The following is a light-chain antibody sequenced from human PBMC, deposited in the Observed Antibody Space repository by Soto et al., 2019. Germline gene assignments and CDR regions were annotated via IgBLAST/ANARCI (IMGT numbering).Light chain of an antibody. CDR3: HQYGGSPRT. Sequence: EIVLTQPPGTLSLPPGERATLSCRASQSVSSSYLAWYQQKPGQAPRLLIYGASSRATGIPDRFSGSGSGTDFTLTISRLEPEDFAVYYCHQYGGSPRTLGQGTKVDIK. J-gene: IGKJ1*01. CDR2: GAS. V-gene: IGKV3-20*01. CDR1: QSVSSSY.